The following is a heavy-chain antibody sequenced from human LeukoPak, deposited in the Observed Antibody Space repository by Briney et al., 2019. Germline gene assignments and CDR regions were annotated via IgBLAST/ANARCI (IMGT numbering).Heavy chain of an antibody. CDR2: IIPIFGTT. Sequence: GSSVRVSCKASGGTFSSSAISWVRQAPGQGLEWMGGIIPIFGTTNYAQNFQGRVTITADESTSTAYMELNSPRSEDTAVYYCARDSASGWQPRGWFDPWGQGTLVTVSS. CDR3: ARDSASGWQPRGWFDP. J-gene: IGHJ5*02. CDR1: GGTFSSSA. D-gene: IGHD6-19*01. V-gene: IGHV1-69*01.